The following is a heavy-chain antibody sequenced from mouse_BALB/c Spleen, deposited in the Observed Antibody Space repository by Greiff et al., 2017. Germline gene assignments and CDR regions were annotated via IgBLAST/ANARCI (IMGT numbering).Heavy chain of an antibody. CDR3: ARGEGLDY. D-gene: IGHD3-3*01. Sequence: QVQLKESGAELVRPGTSVKVSCKASGYAFTNYLIEWVKQRPGQGLEWIGVINPGSGGTNYNEKFKGKATLTADKSSSTAYMQLSSLTSDDSAVYFCARGEGLDYWGQGTSVTVSS. V-gene: IGHV1-54*01. CDR2: INPGSGGT. CDR1: GYAFTNYL. J-gene: IGHJ4*01.